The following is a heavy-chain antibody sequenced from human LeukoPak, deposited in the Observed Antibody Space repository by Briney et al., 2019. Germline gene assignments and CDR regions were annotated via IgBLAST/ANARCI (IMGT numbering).Heavy chain of an antibody. V-gene: IGHV5-51*01. CDR2: IYPGDSDT. CDR1: GYTFTSYW. J-gene: IGHJ4*02. CDR3: ARPGGNGWMYYFDY. D-gene: IGHD6-19*01. Sequence: GESLKISFKGSGYTFTSYWIAWVRQMPEKGLEWMGVIYPGDSDTIYSPSFQRQVTISADTSISTAYLQWSSLKASDTAMYYCARPGGNGWMYYFDYWGQGTQVTVSS.